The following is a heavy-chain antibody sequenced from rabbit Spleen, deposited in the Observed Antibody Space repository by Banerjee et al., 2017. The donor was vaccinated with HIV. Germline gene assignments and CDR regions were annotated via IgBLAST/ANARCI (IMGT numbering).Heavy chain of an antibody. CDR2: IDPVFGIT. CDR1: GFDFSSYG. D-gene: IGHD4-2*01. CDR3: ARRIIGNYGNYAGAFNS. J-gene: IGHJ4*01. Sequence: EQLEESGGGLVQPGGSLKLSCKASGFDFSSYGVSWVRQAPGKGLEWIGYIDPVFGITYSANGVKGRFTFSSHNSQNTLFLQLNSLSASYTAPYFFARRIIGNYGNYAGAFNSWGPRTLVSVS. V-gene: IGHV1S47*01.